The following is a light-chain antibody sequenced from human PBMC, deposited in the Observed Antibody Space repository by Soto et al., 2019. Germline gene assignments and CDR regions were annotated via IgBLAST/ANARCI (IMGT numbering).Light chain of an antibody. Sequence: DIVMTQSPVSLSVSLGERATINCKSSQTVFHSSYNKDFLAWYQQKPGQPPKLLFYWASTRESGVPARFSGGGSGTDFSLTISSLQAEDVAVYYCHQRQSWPRTFGQGTKVDI. J-gene: IGKJ1*01. CDR1: QTVFHSSYNKDF. CDR3: HQRQSWPRT. V-gene: IGKV4-1*01. CDR2: WAS.